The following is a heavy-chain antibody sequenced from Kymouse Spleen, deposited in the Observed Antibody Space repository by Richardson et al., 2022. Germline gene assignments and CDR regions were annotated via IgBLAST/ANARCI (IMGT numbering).Heavy chain of an antibody. CDR2: IYYSGST. CDR3: ARDYYGSGSYYYYGMDV. V-gene: IGHV4-61*01. J-gene: IGHJ6*02. Sequence: QVQLQESGPGLVKPSETLSLTCTVSGGSVSSGSYYWSWIRQPPGKGLEWIGYIYYSGSTNYNPSLKSRVTISVDTSKNQFSLKLSSVTAADTAVYYCARDYYGSGSYYYYGMDVWGQGTTVTVSS. CDR1: GGSVSSGSYY. D-gene: IGHD3-10*01.